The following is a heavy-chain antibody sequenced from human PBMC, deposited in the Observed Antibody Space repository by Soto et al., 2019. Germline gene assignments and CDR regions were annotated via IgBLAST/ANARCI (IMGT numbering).Heavy chain of an antibody. CDR1: GFTVSTKY. Sequence: EVQLVESGGGLVQPGGSLRLSCAASGFTVSTKYMSWVRQAPGKGLEWVAVIYSGGSTFYADYVRGRFTISRDNSKNTVNLQMNSLSAEGTAVYYLARDPWAADYWGQGTLVTVSS. D-gene: IGHD3-16*01. CDR2: IYSGGST. J-gene: IGHJ4*02. V-gene: IGHV3-66*01. CDR3: ARDPWAADY.